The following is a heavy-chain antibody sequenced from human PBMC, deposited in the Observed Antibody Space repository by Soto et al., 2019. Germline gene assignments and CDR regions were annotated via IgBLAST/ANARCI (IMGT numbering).Heavy chain of an antibody. Sequence: GGSLRLSCAASGFTFSHYSMSWVRQPPAEGPQWVSAISGGSEMTYYADSVKGRFIISRDNSKNTLYLYINSLRADDTAVYYCAREQPGPRNPSLDYWGQGILVTVSS. CDR1: GFTFSHYS. CDR3: AREQPGPRNPSLDY. CDR2: ISGGSEMT. V-gene: IGHV3-23*01. J-gene: IGHJ4*02. D-gene: IGHD6-13*01.